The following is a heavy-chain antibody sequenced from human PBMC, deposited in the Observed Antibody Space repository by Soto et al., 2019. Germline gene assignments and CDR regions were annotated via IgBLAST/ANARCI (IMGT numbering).Heavy chain of an antibody. CDR1: GYTFTGYH. D-gene: IGHD1-1*01. J-gene: IGHJ6*02. V-gene: IGHV1-2*04. Sequence: GASVKVSCKASGYTFTGYHMHWVRQAPGQGLEWVGWINPNSGGTNYAQKFQGWVTMTRDTSISTAYMELSRLRSDDTAVYYCARTQLKTPRSYYYYGMDVWGQGTTVTVSS. CDR2: INPNSGGT. CDR3: ARTQLKTPRSYYYYGMDV.